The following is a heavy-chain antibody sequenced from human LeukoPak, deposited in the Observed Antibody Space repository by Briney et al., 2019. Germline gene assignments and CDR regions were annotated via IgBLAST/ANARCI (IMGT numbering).Heavy chain of an antibody. J-gene: IGHJ4*02. Sequence: SETLSLTCAVYGGSFSGYYWSWIRQPPGKGLEWIGEINHSGSTNYNPSLKSRVTISVDTSKNQFSLKLSSVTAADTAVYYCAREERGYSYGYKYYFDYWGQGTLVTVSS. CDR3: AREERGYSYGYKYYFDY. D-gene: IGHD5-18*01. CDR2: INHSGST. V-gene: IGHV4-34*01. CDR1: GGSFSGYY.